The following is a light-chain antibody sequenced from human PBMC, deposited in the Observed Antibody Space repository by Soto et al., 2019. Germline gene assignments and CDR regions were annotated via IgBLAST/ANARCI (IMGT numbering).Light chain of an antibody. CDR2: DTS. CDR1: QGIGDT. V-gene: IGKV3-15*01. CDR3: QQYNNGPFNT. Sequence: IMSRKYRAILSVSPGECATLSCRASQGIGDTLAWYQHKPGQTPRLLIYDTSTRATGVPARFSGSRSGTEFTLTISSLQSEDFAVYYCQQYNNGPFNTFCQGTRLEIK. J-gene: IGKJ5*01.